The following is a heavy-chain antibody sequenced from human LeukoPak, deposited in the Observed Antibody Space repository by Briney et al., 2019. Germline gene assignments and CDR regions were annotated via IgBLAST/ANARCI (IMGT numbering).Heavy chain of an antibody. Sequence: GGPPRLSCAASGFTFSSYGMHWVRQAPGKGLEWVAFIRYDGSNKYYADSVKGRFTISRDNSKNTLYLQMNSLRAEDTAVYYCAKSMGIAFYFDYWGQGTLVTVSS. CDR1: GFTFSSYG. J-gene: IGHJ4*02. CDR3: AKSMGIAFYFDY. D-gene: IGHD6-13*01. CDR2: IRYDGSNK. V-gene: IGHV3-30*02.